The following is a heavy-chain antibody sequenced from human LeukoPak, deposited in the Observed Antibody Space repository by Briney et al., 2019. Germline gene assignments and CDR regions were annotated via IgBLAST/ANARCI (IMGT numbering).Heavy chain of an antibody. CDR1: GFTFSTYG. CDR3: ARVDAGAYDY. Sequence: PGRSLRLSCAASGFTFSTYGMHWVRQAPGKGLEWVAVISYDASDKYYADSVKGRFTISRDNSKNTLYLQMNSLRAEDTAVYYCARVDAGAYDYWGQGTLVTVSS. CDR2: ISYDASDK. D-gene: IGHD7-27*01. J-gene: IGHJ4*02. V-gene: IGHV3-30*03.